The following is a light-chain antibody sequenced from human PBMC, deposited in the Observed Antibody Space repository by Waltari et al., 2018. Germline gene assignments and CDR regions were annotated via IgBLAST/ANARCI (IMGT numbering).Light chain of an antibody. Sequence: QVVVTQEPSLTVSLGGTVTLTCGSSTGAVTSGQFPYWFLQKPGQAPRTLVYDTSNKHSWTPARFSGSLLGGKAALTLSGAQPEDEAEYYCSVSYSGHVIFGGGTKLTVL. CDR2: DTS. CDR3: SVSYSGHVI. V-gene: IGLV7-46*01. J-gene: IGLJ2*01. CDR1: TGAVTSGQF.